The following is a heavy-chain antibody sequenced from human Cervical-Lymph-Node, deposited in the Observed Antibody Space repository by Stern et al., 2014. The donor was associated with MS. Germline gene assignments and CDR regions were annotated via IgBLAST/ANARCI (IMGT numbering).Heavy chain of an antibody. D-gene: IGHD6-19*01. CDR3: ARTGDLDSGWYFHS. J-gene: IGHJ4*02. Sequence: VQLVESGGGLVKPGGSLRLSCAASGFTFSDYYMSWIRQAPGKGLEWLSYISGSGSTIYYADSVKGRFTVSRDNAKNSLSLQMNTLRAEDTAVYYCARTGDLDSGWYFHSWGQGTLVTVSS. CDR2: ISGSGSTI. CDR1: GFTFSDYY. V-gene: IGHV3-11*01.